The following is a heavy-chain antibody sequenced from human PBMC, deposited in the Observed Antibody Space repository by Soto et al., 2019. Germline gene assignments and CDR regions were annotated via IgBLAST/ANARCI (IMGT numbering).Heavy chain of an antibody. D-gene: IGHD3-10*01. J-gene: IGHJ5*02. CDR3: ARDPSWLGRGGGFDP. Sequence: EVQLVESGGGLVQPGGSLRLSCAASGFTFSSYSMNWVRQAPGKGLEWVSYISSSSSTIYYADSVKGRFTISRDNAKNSLYLQMNSLRAEDTAVYYCARDPSWLGRGGGFDPWGQGTLVTVSS. CDR2: ISSSSSTI. V-gene: IGHV3-48*01. CDR1: GFTFSSYS.